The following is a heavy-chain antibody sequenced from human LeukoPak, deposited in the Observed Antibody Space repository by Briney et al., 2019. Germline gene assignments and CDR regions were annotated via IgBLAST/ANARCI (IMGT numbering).Heavy chain of an antibody. J-gene: IGHJ4*02. D-gene: IGHD2-2*01. Sequence: ASVKVSCKASGYTFTAYYMPWVRQAPGPGLEWMGWINPNSGGTNYAQKFQGRVTMTRDTSISTAYMELSRLRSDDTAVYYCARDRVVVPAAFDYWGQGTLVTVSS. V-gene: IGHV1-2*02. CDR1: GYTFTAYY. CDR3: ARDRVVVPAAFDY. CDR2: INPNSGGT.